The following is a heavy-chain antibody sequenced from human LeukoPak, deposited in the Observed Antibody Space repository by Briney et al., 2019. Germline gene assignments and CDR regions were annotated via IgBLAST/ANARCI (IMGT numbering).Heavy chain of an antibody. Sequence: ASVKVSGKASGYTFTGHYMHWVRQAPGQGLEGMGRINTNTGSTNYTHNFQGRVTITKDTSITTAYMELRSLRSDDTAVYYCARDPNTSGFKDYWGQGALVTVCS. D-gene: IGHD6-19*01. CDR3: ARDPNTSGFKDY. CDR1: GYTFTGHY. J-gene: IGHJ4*02. V-gene: IGHV1-2*06. CDR2: INTNTGST.